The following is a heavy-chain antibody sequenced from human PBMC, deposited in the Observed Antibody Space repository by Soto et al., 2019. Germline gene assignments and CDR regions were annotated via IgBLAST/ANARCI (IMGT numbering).Heavy chain of an antibody. Sequence: QVQLVQSGPEVRKPGASVRLSCATSGYNFNQYYIHWVRQAPGQGLEWMGIINLRGGTTEYAHKFRGRVTVTGDTSTRTAYMELSSLRSEDTSVYFCARGPDDSDVPRWDQWGQGTLITVFS. D-gene: IGHD4-17*01. J-gene: IGHJ4*02. CDR1: GYNFNQYY. CDR2: INLRGGTT. V-gene: IGHV1-46*02. CDR3: ARGPDDSDVPRWDQ.